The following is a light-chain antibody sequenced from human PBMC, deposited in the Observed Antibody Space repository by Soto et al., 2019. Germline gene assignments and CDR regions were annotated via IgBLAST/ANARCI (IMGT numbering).Light chain of an antibody. CDR3: SSYTSSITSYV. CDR1: SSDVGGYNY. Sequence: QSVLTQPASVSGSPGQSITISCTGTSSDVGGYNYVSWYQQHPGKAPKLMIYDVSNRPSGVSNRFSGSKSGNTASLTISGLQAEDEVDYYCSSYTSSITSYVFGTGTDVTVL. V-gene: IGLV2-14*01. J-gene: IGLJ1*01. CDR2: DVS.